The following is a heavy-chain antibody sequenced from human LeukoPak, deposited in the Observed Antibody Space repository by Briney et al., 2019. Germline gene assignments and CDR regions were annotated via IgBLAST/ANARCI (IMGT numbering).Heavy chain of an antibody. D-gene: IGHD5-12*01. Sequence: PSETLSLTCAVYGGSFSGYYWSWIRQPPGKGLEWIGEINHSGSTNYNPSLKSRVTISVDTSKNQFSLKLSSVTAADTAVYYCARASAYSGYETIDYWGQGTLVTVPS. V-gene: IGHV4-34*01. CDR3: ARASAYSGYETIDY. CDR1: GGSFSGYY. J-gene: IGHJ4*02. CDR2: INHSGST.